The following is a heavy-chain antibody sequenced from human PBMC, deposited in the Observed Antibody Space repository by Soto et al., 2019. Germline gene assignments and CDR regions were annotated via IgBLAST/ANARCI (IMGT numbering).Heavy chain of an antibody. CDR2: IYYSGST. D-gene: IGHD4-17*01. CDR1: GGSISSYY. CDR3: ARVNYGDYARRYFQH. V-gene: IGHV4-59*01. Sequence: SETLSLTCTVSGGSISSYYWSWIRQPPGKGLEWIGYIYYSGSTNYNPSLKSRVTISVDTSKNQFSLKLGSVTAADTAVYYCARVNYGDYARRYFQHWGQGTLVTVSS. J-gene: IGHJ1*01.